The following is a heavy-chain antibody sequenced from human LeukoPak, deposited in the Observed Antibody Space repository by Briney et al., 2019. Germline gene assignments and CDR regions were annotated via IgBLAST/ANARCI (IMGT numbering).Heavy chain of an antibody. Sequence: GASVKVSCKASGYTFTTYAISWVRQAPGQGLEWMGWISAYTGNTNYIQNLQDRVTMTTDTSTSTAYMELRSLTSDDTAVYYCARVEEYYYGSGTRINWFDPWGQGTLVTVSS. D-gene: IGHD3-10*01. V-gene: IGHV1-18*01. CDR1: GYTFTTYA. J-gene: IGHJ5*02. CDR2: ISAYTGNT. CDR3: ARVEEYYYGSGTRINWFDP.